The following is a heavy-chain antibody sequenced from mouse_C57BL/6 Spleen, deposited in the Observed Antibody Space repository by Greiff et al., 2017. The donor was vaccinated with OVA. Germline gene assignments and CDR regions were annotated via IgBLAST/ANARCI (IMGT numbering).Heavy chain of an antibody. J-gene: IGHJ2*01. D-gene: IGHD1-1*01. CDR3: ARRSSSYPYYFDY. CDR2: ISSGSSTI. CDR1: GFTFSDYG. Sequence: EVQLVESGGGLVKPGGSLKLSCAASGFTFSDYGMHWVRQAPEKGLEWVAYISSGSSTIYYADTVKGRFTISRDNAKNTLFLQMTSLRSEDTAMYYCARRSSSYPYYFDYWGQGTTLTVSS. V-gene: IGHV5-17*01.